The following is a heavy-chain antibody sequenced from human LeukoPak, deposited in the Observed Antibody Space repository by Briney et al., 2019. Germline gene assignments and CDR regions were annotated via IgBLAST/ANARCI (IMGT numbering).Heavy chain of an antibody. J-gene: IGHJ3*02. D-gene: IGHD5-12*01. Sequence: SGGSLRLSCVVSGFTFSESWMSWVRQAPGKGLGWVASLNLDGSDKYYVDSVKGRFTVSRDNAKNSLYLQMNSLRAEDTAVYYCARDRRGFYAFDIWGQGTMVTVSP. CDR2: LNLDGSDK. CDR3: ARDRRGFYAFDI. V-gene: IGHV3-7*03. CDR1: GFTFSESW.